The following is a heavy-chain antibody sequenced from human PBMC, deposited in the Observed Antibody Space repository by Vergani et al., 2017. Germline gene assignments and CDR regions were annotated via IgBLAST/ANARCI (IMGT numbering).Heavy chain of an antibody. V-gene: IGHV1-3*04. J-gene: IGHJ5*02. CDR2: INTGNGNT. D-gene: IGHD3-3*01. CDR1: GYTFTGYY. Sequence: QVQLVQSGAEVKKPGASVKVSCKASGYTFTGYYMHWVRQAPGQRLEWMGWINTGNGNTKYSQKFQGRVTITRDTSASTAYMELSSLRSEDTAVYYCARRRVRDWFDPWGQGTLVTVSS. CDR3: ARRRVRDWFDP.